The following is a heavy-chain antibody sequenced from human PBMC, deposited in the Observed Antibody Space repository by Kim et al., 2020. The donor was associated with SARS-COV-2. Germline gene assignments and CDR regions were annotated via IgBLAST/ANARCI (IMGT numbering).Heavy chain of an antibody. CDR1: GGSISRGDYY. J-gene: IGHJ2*01. CDR2: IFYSGST. V-gene: IGHV4-30-4*01. D-gene: IGHD3-22*01. CDR3: ARGVLSSGYFSGDYWYFDL. Sequence: SETLSLTCTVSGGSISRGDYYWSWIRQPPGKGLEWIGYIFYSGSTSYNPSLKSRITISVDTSKNQFSLKLSSVTAADTAVYYCARGVLSSGYFSGDYWYFDLWGRGTLVTVSS.